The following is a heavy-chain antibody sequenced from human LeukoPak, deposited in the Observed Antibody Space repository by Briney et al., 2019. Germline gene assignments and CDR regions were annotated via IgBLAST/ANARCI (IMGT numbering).Heavy chain of an antibody. CDR2: IKSKRDGGTT. V-gene: IGHV3-15*01. CDR1: GFTFSNAW. D-gene: IGHD3-3*01. CDR3: TPLEWFEEDY. Sequence: GGSLRLSCAASGFTFSNAWMSWVRQAPGKGLERVGRIKSKRDGGTTDYAAPLKGRFSISRDDSKNTLYLQMNSLKTEDTAVYYCTPLEWFEEDYWGQGALVTVSS. J-gene: IGHJ4*02.